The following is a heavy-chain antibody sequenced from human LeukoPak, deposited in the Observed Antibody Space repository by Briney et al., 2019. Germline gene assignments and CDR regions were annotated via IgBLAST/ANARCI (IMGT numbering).Heavy chain of an antibody. D-gene: IGHD6-13*01. J-gene: IGHJ4*02. CDR3: AKPSGYSSSWYDFDY. Sequence: GGSLRLSCAASGFTFSSYSMNWVRQAPGKGLEWVSAISGSGGSTYYADSVKGRFTISRDNSKNTLYLQMNSLRAEDTAVYYCAKPSGYSSSWYDFDYWGQGTLVTVSS. V-gene: IGHV3-23*01. CDR2: ISGSGGST. CDR1: GFTFSSYS.